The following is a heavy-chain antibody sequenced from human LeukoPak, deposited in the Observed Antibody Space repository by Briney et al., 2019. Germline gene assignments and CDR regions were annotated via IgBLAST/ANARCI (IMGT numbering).Heavy chain of an antibody. J-gene: IGHJ6*03. CDR1: VGTLSIYA. CDR3: ARGTGNQLLHYYYYYMDV. Sequence: SLKVSPKDSVGTLSIYAISWVCATPGQGLGWVGGIIPIFGTANYAQKFQGRVTITAHESTSTAYMELSSLRSEDTAVYYCARGTGNQLLHYYYYYMDVWGKGTTVTISS. D-gene: IGHD2-2*01. V-gene: IGHV1-69*01. CDR2: IIPIFGTA.